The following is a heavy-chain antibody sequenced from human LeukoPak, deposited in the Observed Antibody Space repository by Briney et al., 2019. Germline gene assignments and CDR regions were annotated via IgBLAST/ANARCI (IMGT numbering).Heavy chain of an antibody. V-gene: IGHV1-18*01. CDR2: ISGYNGKT. Sequence: SVSVSSAASVYSFSTCSISWVRQAPGQRREWKGWISGYNGKTTYAQRFQGRVTLTTDTSTSTAYMELRSLRSDDTAIYYCARSLTGNYAVGWVAHWGQGTLVAVSS. CDR3: ARSLTGNYAVGWVAH. J-gene: IGHJ5*02. CDR1: VYSFSTCS. D-gene: IGHD1-7*01.